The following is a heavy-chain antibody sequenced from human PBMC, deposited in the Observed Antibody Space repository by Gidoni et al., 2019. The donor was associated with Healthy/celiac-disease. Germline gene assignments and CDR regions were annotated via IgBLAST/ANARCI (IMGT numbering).Heavy chain of an antibody. J-gene: IGHJ3*02. CDR3: TRWKALPDDAFDI. CDR1: GFTFSCSA. D-gene: IGHD1-1*01. V-gene: IGHV3-73*02. Sequence: EVQLVESGGGLVQPGGSLKLSCAASGFTFSCSAMHWVRQASGKGLEWVGRIRSKANSYATAYAASVKGRFTISRDDSKNTAYLQMNSLKTEDTAVYYCTRWKALPDDAFDIWGQGTMVTVSS. CDR2: IRSKANSYAT.